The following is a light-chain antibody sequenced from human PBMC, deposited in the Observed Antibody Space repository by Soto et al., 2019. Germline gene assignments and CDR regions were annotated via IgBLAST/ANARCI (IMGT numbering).Light chain of an antibody. CDR3: QQYGSSPAYT. Sequence: EIVLTQSPGTLSLSPGERATLSCRASQSVSSSYLAWYQQKPGRAPRLLIYGASSRATGIPDRFSGSGSGTDFTLTISRLEPEDFAVYYCQQYGSSPAYTFGQGTKVDIK. CDR1: QSVSSSY. CDR2: GAS. J-gene: IGKJ2*01. V-gene: IGKV3-20*01.